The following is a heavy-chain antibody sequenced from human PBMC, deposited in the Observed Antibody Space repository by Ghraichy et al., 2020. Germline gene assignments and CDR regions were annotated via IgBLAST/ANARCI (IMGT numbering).Heavy chain of an antibody. D-gene: IGHD6-25*01. CDR1: GGTFSSYA. J-gene: IGHJ5*02. Sequence: SVKVSCKASGGTFSSYAISWVRQAPGQGLEWMGRIIPILGIANYAQKFQGRVTITADKSTSTAYMELSSLRSEDTAVYYCARGIAAPAESRFDPWGQGTLVTVSS. V-gene: IGHV1-69*04. CDR2: IIPILGIA. CDR3: ARGIAAPAESRFDP.